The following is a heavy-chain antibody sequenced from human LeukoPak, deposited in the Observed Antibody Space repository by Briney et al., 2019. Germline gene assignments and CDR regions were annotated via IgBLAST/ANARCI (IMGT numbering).Heavy chain of an antibody. D-gene: IGHD3-3*01. Sequence: GGSLRLSCAASGFTFSDYYMSWIRQAPGKGLEWVSYISSSGSTIYYADSVKGRFTISRDNSKNTLYLQMNSLRAEDTAVYYCAKAPFGVVITPLDYWGQGTLVTVSS. V-gene: IGHV3-11*01. CDR1: GFTFSDYY. CDR3: AKAPFGVVITPLDY. CDR2: ISSSGSTI. J-gene: IGHJ4*02.